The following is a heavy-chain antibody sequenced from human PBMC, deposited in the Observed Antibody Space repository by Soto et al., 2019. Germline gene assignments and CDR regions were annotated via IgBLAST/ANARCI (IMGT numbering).Heavy chain of an antibody. CDR3: ARAYYDFRSGHGQLSLDY. Sequence: QVQLQQWGAGLLKPSETQSLTCAVSGGSFTGYQWSWIRQPPGKGLEWIGEIDHSGSTNYNPSLKSGVTISLDRTKNHFSLQLSSLTAADSAMYYCARAYYDFRSGHGQLSLDYWGPGTLVTDSS. J-gene: IGHJ4*02. V-gene: IGHV4-34*01. D-gene: IGHD3-3*01. CDR1: GGSFTGYQ. CDR2: IDHSGST.